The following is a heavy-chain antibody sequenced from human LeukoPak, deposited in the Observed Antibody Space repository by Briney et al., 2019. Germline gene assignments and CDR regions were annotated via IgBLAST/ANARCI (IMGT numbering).Heavy chain of an antibody. CDR2: IYHRGST. D-gene: IGHD4-17*01. CDR1: GGSINISY. CDR3: ARGGMTTVTPIDY. Sequence: PSETLSLTCTVSGGSINISYWSWIRQPPGKGLEWIGYIYHRGSTYYNPSLKSRVTISVDTSKNQFSLKLSSVTAADTAVYYCARGGMTTVTPIDYWGQGTLVTVSS. J-gene: IGHJ4*02. V-gene: IGHV4-4*08.